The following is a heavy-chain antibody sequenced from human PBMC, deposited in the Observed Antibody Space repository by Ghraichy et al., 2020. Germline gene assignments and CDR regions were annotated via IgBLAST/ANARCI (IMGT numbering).Heavy chain of an antibody. D-gene: IGHD2-15*01. J-gene: IGHJ4*02. Sequence: GGSLRLSCAASGFTSRIFGMSWVRQVPGRGLEWVSSITESGFTTSYADSVKGRFTISRDSSRRTLFLQMNSLRVEDTALYDCTKASNPYGEDIDCNFESDYYLESWGQGTLVTVSS. CDR3: TKASNPYGEDIDCNFESDYYLES. CDR2: ITESGFTT. V-gene: IGHV3-23*01. CDR1: GFTSRIFG.